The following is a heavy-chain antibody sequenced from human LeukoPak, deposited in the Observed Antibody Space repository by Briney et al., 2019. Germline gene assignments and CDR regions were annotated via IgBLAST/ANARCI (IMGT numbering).Heavy chain of an antibody. D-gene: IGHD7-27*01. V-gene: IGHV4-34*01. J-gene: IGHJ3*02. CDR1: GGSFSGYY. CDR2: IYHSGST. CDR3: ARDPLTGASPDAFDI. Sequence: SETLSLTCAVYGGSFSGYYWSWNRQPPGKGLEWIGEIYHSGSTNYNPSLKSRVTISVGKSKNQFSLKLTSVTAADTAVYYCARDPLTGASPDAFDIWGQGTMVSVSS.